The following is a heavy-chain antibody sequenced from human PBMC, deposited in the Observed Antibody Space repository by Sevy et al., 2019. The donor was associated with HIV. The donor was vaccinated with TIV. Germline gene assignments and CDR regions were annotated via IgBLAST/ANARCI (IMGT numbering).Heavy chain of an antibody. D-gene: IGHD6-13*01. CDR3: ATDGGYTVNRDLGGY. CDR1: GFTFNTYA. CDR2: ISYDGSSK. Sequence: GGSLRLSCAASGFTFNTYAMHWVRQAPGKGLEWVAFISYDGSSKYYADSVKGRFTLSRDNSKNTLYLQMNSLRVEDKAVYYCATDGGYTVNRDLGGYWGKGTLVTVSS. J-gene: IGHJ4*02. V-gene: IGHV3-30-3*01.